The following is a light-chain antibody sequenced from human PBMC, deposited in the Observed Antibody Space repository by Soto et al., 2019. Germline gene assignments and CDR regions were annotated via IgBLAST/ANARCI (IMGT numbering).Light chain of an antibody. Sequence: QSVLTQPPSASGTPGQRVTISCSGSSSNIGSNYVYWYQQLPGTAPQLLIYKNNQRPSGVPDRFTGSKSGTSASLAISGLRSEDEADYYCAAWDDSLSGYVFGTGTKVTV. J-gene: IGLJ1*01. CDR1: SSNIGSNY. CDR2: KNN. V-gene: IGLV1-47*01. CDR3: AAWDDSLSGYV.